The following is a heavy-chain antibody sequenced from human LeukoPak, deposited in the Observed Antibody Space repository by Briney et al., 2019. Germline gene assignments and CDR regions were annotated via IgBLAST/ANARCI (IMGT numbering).Heavy chain of an antibody. CDR3: AKGYYYGMDV. CDR1: GFTFSSSA. Sequence: GGSLRLSCAAPGFTFSSSAMSWVRQAPGKGLEWVSGISGSGGNTYYADSVKGRVTISRDNSKNTLYLQMNSLRAEDTAVYYCAKGYYYGMDVWGQGTTVTVSS. CDR2: ISGSGGNT. J-gene: IGHJ6*02. V-gene: IGHV3-23*01.